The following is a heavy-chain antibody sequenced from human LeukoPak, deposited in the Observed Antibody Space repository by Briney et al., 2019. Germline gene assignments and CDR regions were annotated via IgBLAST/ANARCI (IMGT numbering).Heavy chain of an antibody. J-gene: IGHJ4*02. Sequence: GGSLRLSCAASGLTFTNYWMHWVRQAPGKGLVWVSRISTDGSSRHYADSVKGRFTISRDNSKNTLYLQMNSLKAEDTAVYYCAKDRYLGDYGLDYFDYWGQGTLVTVSS. CDR1: GLTFTNYW. V-gene: IGHV3-74*01. CDR2: ISTDGSSR. D-gene: IGHD4-17*01. CDR3: AKDRYLGDYGLDYFDY.